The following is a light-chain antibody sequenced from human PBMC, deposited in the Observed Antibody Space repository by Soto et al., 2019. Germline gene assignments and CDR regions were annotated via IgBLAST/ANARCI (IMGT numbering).Light chain of an antibody. J-gene: IGLJ1*01. CDR1: SSDVGGYNY. CDR2: DVS. Sequence: QSALTQPXSVSGSPGQSITISCTGTSSDVGGYNYVSWYQQHPGKAPKLMIYDVSNRPSGVSNRFSGSKSGNXXXXTXSGRQAEDEADYXCSSYTSSSTLXVFXTGXXXTVL. CDR3: SSYTSSSTLXV. V-gene: IGLV2-14*01.